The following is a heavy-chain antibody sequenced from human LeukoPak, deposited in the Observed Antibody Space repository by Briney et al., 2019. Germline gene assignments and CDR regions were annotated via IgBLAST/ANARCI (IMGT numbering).Heavy chain of an antibody. CDR2: ISYDGSNK. J-gene: IGHJ4*02. CDR3: AREPGDYDSSGRAFDY. Sequence: GRSLRLSCAASGFTFSSYAMHWVRQAPGKGLEWVAVISYDGSNKYYADSVKGRFTISRDNSKNMLYLQMNSLRAEDTAVYYCAREPGDYDSSGRAFDYWGQGTLVTVSS. V-gene: IGHV3-30*04. D-gene: IGHD3-22*01. CDR1: GFTFSSYA.